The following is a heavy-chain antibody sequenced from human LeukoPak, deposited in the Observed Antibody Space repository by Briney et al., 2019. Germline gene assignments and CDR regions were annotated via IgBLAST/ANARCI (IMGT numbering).Heavy chain of an antibody. V-gene: IGHV1-69*13. CDR2: IIPIFGTA. J-gene: IGHJ4*02. CDR3: AREGSGSYCGFWDY. CDR1: GGTFSIYA. Sequence: ASVKVSCKASGGTFSIYAISWVRQSPGQGLGWMGGIIPIFGTANYAQKFQGRVTITADEATSTTYMELSSLRSEDTAVYYCAREGSGSYCGFWDYWGQGTLVTVSS. D-gene: IGHD3-10*01.